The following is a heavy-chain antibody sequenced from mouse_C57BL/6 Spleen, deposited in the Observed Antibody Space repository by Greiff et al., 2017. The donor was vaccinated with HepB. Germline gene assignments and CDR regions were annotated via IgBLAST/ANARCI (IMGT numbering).Heavy chain of an antibody. D-gene: IGHD2-4*01. J-gene: IGHJ3*01. V-gene: IGHV1-52*01. CDR3: ARGDDYDVRFAY. Sequence: QVQLQQPGAELVRPGSSVKLSCKASGYTFTSYWMHWVKQRPIHGLEWIGNIDPSDSETHYNQKFKDKATLTVDKSSSTAYMQLSSLTSEDSAVYYCARGDDYDVRFAYWGQGTLVTVSA. CDR1: GYTFTSYW. CDR2: IDPSDSET.